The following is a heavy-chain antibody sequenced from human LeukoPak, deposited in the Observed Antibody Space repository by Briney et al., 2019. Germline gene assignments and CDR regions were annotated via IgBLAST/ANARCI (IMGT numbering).Heavy chain of an antibody. CDR1: GFSFSSYW. J-gene: IGHJ3*02. CDR3: ARAPVGDWGDVFDI. CDR2: INSDESVT. V-gene: IGHV3-74*01. D-gene: IGHD1-26*01. Sequence: GGSLRLSCAASGFSFSSYWMHWVRQPPGKGLVWVARINSDESVTNYADSAKGRFAISRDNAKNTLYLQMNSPRAEDTAVYYCARAPVGDWGDVFDIWGQGTMVTVSS.